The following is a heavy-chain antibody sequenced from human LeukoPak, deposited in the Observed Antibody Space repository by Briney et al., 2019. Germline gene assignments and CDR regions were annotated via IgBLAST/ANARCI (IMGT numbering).Heavy chain of an antibody. J-gene: IGHJ4*02. CDR2: ISGSGGST. CDR3: AKVELRYFDWPCSGYYFDY. D-gene: IGHD3-9*01. CDR1: GFTFSSYA. Sequence: GGSLRLSCAASGFTFSSYAMSWVRQAPGKGLEWVSAISGSGGSTYYADSVKGRSTISRDNSKNTLYLQMNSLRAEDTAVYYCAKVELRYFDWPCSGYYFDYWGQGTLVTVSS. V-gene: IGHV3-23*01.